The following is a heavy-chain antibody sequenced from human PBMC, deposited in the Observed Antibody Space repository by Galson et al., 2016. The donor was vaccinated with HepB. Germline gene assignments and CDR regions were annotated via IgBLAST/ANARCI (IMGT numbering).Heavy chain of an antibody. V-gene: IGHV5-10-1*01. CDR2: IDPSDSYT. CDR1: GYSFTNYW. D-gene: IGHD2-15*01. J-gene: IGHJ6*02. CDR3: ARHANPLYCSGGSCYNYYGMDV. Sequence: QSGAEVTKPGESLRISCKGSGYSFTNYWISWVRQMPGKGLEWMGRIDPSDSYTNYSPSFQGHVTISTDKSISTAYLQWSSLKAWDTAMYYCARHANPLYCSGGSCYNYYGMDVWGQGTTITVSS.